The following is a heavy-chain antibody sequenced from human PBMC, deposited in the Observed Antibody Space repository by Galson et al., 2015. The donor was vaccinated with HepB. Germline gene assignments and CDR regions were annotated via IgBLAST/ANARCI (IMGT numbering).Heavy chain of an antibody. CDR3: ARGYASVNQHLVDY. Sequence: SLRLSCAASAFTFSTYWMHWVRQAPGKGLVWVSRIKSDGSTDGSKTYVDSVKGRSTISRDNAKNTLYLQMNSLRVEDTAVYYCARGYASVNQHLVDYWGQGALVTVSP. J-gene: IGHJ4*02. V-gene: IGHV3-74*03. CDR2: IKSDGSTDGSK. D-gene: IGHD2-8*01. CDR1: AFTFSTYW.